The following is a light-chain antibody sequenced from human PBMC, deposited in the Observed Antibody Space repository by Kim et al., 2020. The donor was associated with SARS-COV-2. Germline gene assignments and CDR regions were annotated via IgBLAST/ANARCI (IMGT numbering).Light chain of an antibody. CDR1: QSIGDW. Sequence: DIQMTQSPSTLSASVGDRVIITCRASQSIGDWLAWYQHKPGKAPKLLIYMAYNLEKGVPSRFSSSGFGTEFTLTINSLQPDDFATYYCQQYQTYSFTFGPGTKVDIK. J-gene: IGKJ3*01. V-gene: IGKV1-5*03. CDR3: QQYQTYSFT. CDR2: MAY.